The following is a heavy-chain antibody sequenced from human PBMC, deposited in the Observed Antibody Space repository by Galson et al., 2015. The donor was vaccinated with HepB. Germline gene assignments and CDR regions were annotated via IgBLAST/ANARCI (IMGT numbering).Heavy chain of an antibody. CDR2: IKSKTDGGTT. CDR1: GFTFSSYA. V-gene: IGHV3-15*01. D-gene: IGHD3-22*01. J-gene: IGHJ4*02. CDR3: ARRYYYDSRDAFDY. Sequence: SLRLSCAASGFTFSSYAMHWVRQAPGKGLEWVGRIKSKTDGGTTDYAAPVKGRFTISRDDSENTLYLQMNSLKTEDTAVYYCARRYYYDSRDAFDYWAGEPWSPSPQ.